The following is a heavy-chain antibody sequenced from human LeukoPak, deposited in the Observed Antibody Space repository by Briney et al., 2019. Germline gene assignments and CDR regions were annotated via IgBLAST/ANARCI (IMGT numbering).Heavy chain of an antibody. CDR2: IYYSGST. V-gene: IGHV4-39*01. Sequence: SETLSLTCTVSGGSISSSSYYWGWIRQPPGKGLEWIGSIYYSGSTYYNPSLKSRVTISVDTSKNQFSLKLSSVTAADTAVYYCARLDSGYDSNYFDYWGQGTLVTVSS. CDR3: ARLDSGYDSNYFDY. CDR1: GGSISSSSYY. D-gene: IGHD5-12*01. J-gene: IGHJ4*02.